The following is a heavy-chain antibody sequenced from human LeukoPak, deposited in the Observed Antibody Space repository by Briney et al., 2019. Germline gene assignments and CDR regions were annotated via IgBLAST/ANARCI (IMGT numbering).Heavy chain of an antibody. CDR3: GKDLSVVGAHDSFDV. Sequence: GGSLRLSCAASEFSFSSCGMHWVRQAPGKGLEWLTVISYDGNTIYYADSVKGRFTISRDNSKNTLYLQMNSLRIEDTAVYYCGKDLSVVGAHDSFDVWGQGTMVTVSS. CDR1: EFSFSSCG. J-gene: IGHJ3*01. D-gene: IGHD1-26*01. CDR2: ISYDGNTI. V-gene: IGHV3-30*18.